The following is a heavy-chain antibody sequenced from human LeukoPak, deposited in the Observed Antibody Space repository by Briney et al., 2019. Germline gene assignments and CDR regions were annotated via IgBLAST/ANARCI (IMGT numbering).Heavy chain of an antibody. CDR3: ARGMVTAYYYDSSGYYPNDY. V-gene: IGHV1-18*01. Sequence: ASVKVSCKASGYIFTSYGVTWVRQAPGQGLEWMGWISVYNGNTNYAQKLQGRVTMTTDISTSTAYMELRGLRSGDTAVYYCARGMVTAYYYDSSGYYPNDYWGQGTLVTVSS. J-gene: IGHJ4*02. CDR2: ISVYNGNT. CDR1: GYIFTSYG. D-gene: IGHD3-22*01.